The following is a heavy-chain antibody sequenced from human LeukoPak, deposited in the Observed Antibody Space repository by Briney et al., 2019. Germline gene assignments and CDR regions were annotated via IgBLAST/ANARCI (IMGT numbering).Heavy chain of an antibody. CDR2: IKSDGSEK. CDR3: ARNSRYSFDI. D-gene: IGHD2/OR15-2a*01. J-gene: IGHJ3*02. V-gene: IGHV3-7*04. CDR1: GFTFAGYW. Sequence: GGSLRLSCAASGFTFAGYWMSWVRQAPGRGLEWVAHIKSDGSEKYYVNSVKGRFTISRDNAKNSLYLPMNSLRAEDTAVYYCARNSRYSFDIWGQGTLVTVSS.